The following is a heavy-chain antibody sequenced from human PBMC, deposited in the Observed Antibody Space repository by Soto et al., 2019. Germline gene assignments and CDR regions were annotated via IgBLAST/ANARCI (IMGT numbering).Heavy chain of an antibody. D-gene: IGHD3-22*01. J-gene: IGHJ6*02. Sequence: QVQLVESGGGVVQPGRSLRLSCAASGFTFSSYAMHWVRQAPGKGLEWVAVISYDGSNKYYADSVKGRFTISRDNSKHTMYLQMNSLRAEDTAVYYCARTRITMIVVVISYGMDVWGQGTTVTVSS. CDR1: GFTFSSYA. CDR2: ISYDGSNK. V-gene: IGHV3-30-3*01. CDR3: ARTRITMIVVVISYGMDV.